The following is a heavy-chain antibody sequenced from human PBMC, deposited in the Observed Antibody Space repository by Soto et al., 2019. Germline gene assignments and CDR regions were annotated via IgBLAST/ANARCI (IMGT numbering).Heavy chain of an antibody. J-gene: IGHJ4*02. D-gene: IGHD6-19*01. CDR2: ISYDGSNK. V-gene: IGHV3-30*03. CDR3: AILGTWYSSGPFDY. Sequence: PGGSLRLSCAASGFTFSSYGMHWVRQAPGKGLEWVAVISYDGSNKYYADSVKGRFTISRDNSKNTLYLQMNSLRAEDTAVYYCAILGTWYSSGPFDYWGQGTLVTVSS. CDR1: GFTFSSYG.